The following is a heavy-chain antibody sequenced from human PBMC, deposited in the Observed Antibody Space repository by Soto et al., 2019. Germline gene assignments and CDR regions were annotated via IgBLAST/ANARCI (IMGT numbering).Heavy chain of an antibody. CDR3: AREYCSGGSCYEVDYYYYMDV. J-gene: IGHJ6*03. CDR1: GGSISSGGYF. Sequence: QVQLQDSGLGLVKPSQTLSVTCTVSGGSISSGGYFWSWNRQHPGKRLEWIGYIYYSGSTYYNPSLKSRVSISVDTSNNQFSLKLSSVTAADTPVYYCAREYCSGGSCYEVDYYYYMDVWGKGTTVTVSS. V-gene: IGHV4-31*03. D-gene: IGHD2-15*01. CDR2: IYYSGST.